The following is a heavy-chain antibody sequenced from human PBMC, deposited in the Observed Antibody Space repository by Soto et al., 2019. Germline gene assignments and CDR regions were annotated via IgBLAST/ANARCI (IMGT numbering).Heavy chain of an antibody. V-gene: IGHV5-51*01. CDR2: IYPGDSDT. CDR3: ARHISFYDNSGYSRRDAFDI. CDR1: GYSFTSYW. Sequence: GESLKISCKGSGYSFTSYWIGWVRQMPGKGLEWMGIIYPGDSDTRYSPSFQGQVTISADKSISTAYLQWSSLKASDTAMYYCARHISFYDNSGYSRRDAFDIWSQGTMVTVSS. J-gene: IGHJ3*02. D-gene: IGHD3-22*01.